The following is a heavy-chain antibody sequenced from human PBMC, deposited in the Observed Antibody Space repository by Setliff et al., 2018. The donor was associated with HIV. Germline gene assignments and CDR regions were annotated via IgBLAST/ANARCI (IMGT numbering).Heavy chain of an antibody. CDR2: MSYDGSEK. V-gene: IGHV3-30*07. CDR1: GFTFSRHA. D-gene: IGHD6-13*01. Sequence: PGGSLRLSCAASGFTFSRHAMHWVRQAPGKGLEWVAVMSYDGSEKYYADSVKGRFTISRDNSKNTLYLQMNSLRAEDTAVYYCAKPPRPSSWPQYYFDYWGQGTLVTVSS. J-gene: IGHJ4*02. CDR3: AKPPRPSSWPQYYFDY.